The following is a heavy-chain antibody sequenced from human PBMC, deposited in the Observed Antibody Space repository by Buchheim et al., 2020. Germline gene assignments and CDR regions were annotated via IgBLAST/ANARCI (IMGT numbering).Heavy chain of an antibody. CDR2: MNPNSGKT. D-gene: IGHD3-3*01. CDR3: ARVVFGDFWSGYYTDGRADT. J-gene: IGHJ5*02. Sequence: QVQLVQSGAEVKKPGASVKVSCKASGYTFTSYDINWVRQTTGQGLEWMGWMNPNSGKTGYAQKFEGRVTVTRNTSISTAYMELSSLRSEDTAMYYCARVVFGDFWSGYYTDGRADTWGQGT. CDR1: GYTFTSYD. V-gene: IGHV1-8*01.